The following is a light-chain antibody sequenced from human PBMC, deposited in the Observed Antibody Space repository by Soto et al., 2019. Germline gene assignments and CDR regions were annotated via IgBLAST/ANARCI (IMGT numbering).Light chain of an antibody. CDR2: GAS. CDR1: QSVSSSY. CDR3: QQYGSSHTT. J-gene: IGKJ1*01. Sequence: EIVLTQSPGTLSLSPGERATLSCRASQSVSSSYLAWYQQKPGQAPRLLIYGASSRATGIPDRFSGSGSGTDFTLTISRLEPEEFAVYYCQQYGSSHTTLGQVTKV. V-gene: IGKV3-20*01.